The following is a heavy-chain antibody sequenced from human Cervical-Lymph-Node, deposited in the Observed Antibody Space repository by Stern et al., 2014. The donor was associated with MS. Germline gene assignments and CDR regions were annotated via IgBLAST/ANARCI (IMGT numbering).Heavy chain of an antibody. V-gene: IGHV4-34*01. CDR2: INHSGST. D-gene: IGHD1-20*01. Sequence: QVQLQQWGAGLLKPSETLSLTCAVSGGSFSGYYWSWIRQPPGKGLEWIGEINHSGSTDYNSSLKSRITISVDSSKKQFALKRRSVTAADTGVYYCASYNWDDEKGWFDPWGQGTQVTVSS. CDR3: ASYNWDDEKGWFDP. J-gene: IGHJ5*02. CDR1: GGSFSGYY.